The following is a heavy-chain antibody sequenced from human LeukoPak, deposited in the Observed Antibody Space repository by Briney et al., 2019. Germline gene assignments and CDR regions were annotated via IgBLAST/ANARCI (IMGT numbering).Heavy chain of an antibody. CDR3: ARSSVWGRDNAY. CDR2: IKQEGCEI. J-gene: IGHJ4*02. CDR1: GFTFNNYY. Sequence: GGSLRLSCAAPGFTFNNYYLSWVRQAPGKGLEWVANIKQEGCEIYYVDSVKGRFTISRDNAKNSLSLQMNSVRAEDTAVYYCARSSVWGRDNAYWGQGTLVTVSS. V-gene: IGHV3-7*01. D-gene: IGHD3-16*01.